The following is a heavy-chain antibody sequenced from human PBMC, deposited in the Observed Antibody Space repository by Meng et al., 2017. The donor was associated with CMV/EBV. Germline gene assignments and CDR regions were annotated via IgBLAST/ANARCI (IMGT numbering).Heavy chain of an antibody. CDR1: GFTFDDYA. CDR3: ARVEILEWFYRG. Sequence: GGSLRLSCAASGFTFDDYAMHWVRQAPGKGLEWVSGISWNSGSIGYADSVKGRFTISRDNAKNSLYLQMNSLRAEDTALYYCARVEILEWFYRGWGQGTPVTVSS. CDR2: ISWNSGSI. V-gene: IGHV3-9*01. J-gene: IGHJ4*02. D-gene: IGHD3-3*01.